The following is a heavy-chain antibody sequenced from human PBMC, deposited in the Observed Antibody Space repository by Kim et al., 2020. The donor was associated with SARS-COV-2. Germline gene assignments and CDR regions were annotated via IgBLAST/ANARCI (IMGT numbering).Heavy chain of an antibody. CDR2: INHSGST. V-gene: IGHV4-34*01. CDR1: GGSFSGYY. Sequence: SETLSLTCAVYGGSFSGYYWSWIRQPPGKGLEWIGEINHSGSTNYNPSLKSRVTISVDTSKNQFSLKLSSVTAADTAVYYCARGGIAARLGRNWFDPWGQGTLVTVSS. J-gene: IGHJ5*02. D-gene: IGHD6-6*01. CDR3: ARGGIAARLGRNWFDP.